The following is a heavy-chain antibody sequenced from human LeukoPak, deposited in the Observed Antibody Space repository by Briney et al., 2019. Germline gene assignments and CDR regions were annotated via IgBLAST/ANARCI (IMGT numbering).Heavy chain of an antibody. CDR1: GFTFSSYG. Sequence: HTGGSLRLSCAASGFTFSSYGMHWVRQAPGKGLEWVAVISYDGSNKYYADSVKGRFTISRDNSKNMLFLQMNSLKTEDTAVYYCTALGYPQYFDDWGQGTLVTVSS. D-gene: IGHD2-15*01. CDR2: ISYDGSNK. V-gene: IGHV3-30*03. J-gene: IGHJ4*02. CDR3: TALGYPQYFDD.